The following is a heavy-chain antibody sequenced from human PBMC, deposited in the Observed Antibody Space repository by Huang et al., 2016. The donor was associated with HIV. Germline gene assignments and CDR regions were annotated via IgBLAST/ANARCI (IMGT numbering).Heavy chain of an antibody. V-gene: IGHV3-30-3*01. Sequence: QVQLVESGGGVVQPGGSLRLACAASGFTFSNYPMHWVRQAPGKGLEWVAVISYDDESTTYCADSVKGRFTISRDNSKNTVYLQMSSLRADDTAVFYCTRDVLRGLGYFDVWGRGTLVTVSS. CDR3: TRDVLRGLGYFDV. D-gene: IGHD4-17*01. CDR2: ISYDDESTT. CDR1: GFTFSNYP. J-gene: IGHJ2*01.